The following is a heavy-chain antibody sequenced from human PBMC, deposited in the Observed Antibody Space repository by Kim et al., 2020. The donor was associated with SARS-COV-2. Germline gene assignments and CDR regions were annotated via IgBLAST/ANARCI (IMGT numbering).Heavy chain of an antibody. CDR3: ARLHSIGYYAFDY. V-gene: IGHV2-5*01. D-gene: IGHD3-22*01. Sequence: YSPSLKSRLTISKDTSKNQVVLTMTNMDPVDTATYYCARLHSIGYYAFDYWGQGTLLTVSS. J-gene: IGHJ4*02.